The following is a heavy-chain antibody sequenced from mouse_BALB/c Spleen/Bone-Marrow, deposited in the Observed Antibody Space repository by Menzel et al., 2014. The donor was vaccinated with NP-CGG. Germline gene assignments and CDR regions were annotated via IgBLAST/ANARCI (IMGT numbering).Heavy chain of an antibody. V-gene: IGHV1-54*01. CDR1: GYAFTNYL. CDR3: ARIYYGNYY. Sequence: VKLMVSGAELVRPGTSVKVSCKASGYAFTNYLIEWVKQRPGQGLEWIGVINPGSGGTNYNEKFKGKATLTADKSSSTAYMQLSSLTSDDSAVYFCARIYYGNYYWGQGTTLTVSS. D-gene: IGHD2-1*01. J-gene: IGHJ2*01. CDR2: INPGSGGT.